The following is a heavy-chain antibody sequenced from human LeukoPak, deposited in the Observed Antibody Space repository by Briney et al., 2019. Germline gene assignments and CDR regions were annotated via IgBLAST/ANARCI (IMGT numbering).Heavy chain of an antibody. V-gene: IGHV5-51*01. CDR2: IYPDDSDT. CDR3: ARPQSGYDIYFDY. D-gene: IGHD5-12*01. Sequence: GESLKVSCKGSGYSFTNYWIGWVRQMPGKGLEWMGIIYPDDSDTRYSPSFQGQVTISADKSISTAYLQWSSLKASDTAMYYCARPQSGYDIYFDYWGQGTLVTVSS. J-gene: IGHJ4*02. CDR1: GYSFTNYW.